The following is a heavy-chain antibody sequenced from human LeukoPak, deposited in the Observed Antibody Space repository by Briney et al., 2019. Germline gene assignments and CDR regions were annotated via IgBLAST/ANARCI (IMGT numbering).Heavy chain of an antibody. CDR3: ARGYRSAYYFDP. D-gene: IGHD5-18*01. Sequence: PGGSLRLSCAASGFDFSNYVMNWVRQAPGKGLEWLSVTSSDGTKRYYADSVKGRFTISRDNSKNSLYLQMNSLRPEDTAVYYCARGYRSAYYFDPWGQGTLVTVSS. V-gene: IGHV3-30*04. CDR2: TSSDGTKR. CDR1: GFDFSNYV. J-gene: IGHJ4*02.